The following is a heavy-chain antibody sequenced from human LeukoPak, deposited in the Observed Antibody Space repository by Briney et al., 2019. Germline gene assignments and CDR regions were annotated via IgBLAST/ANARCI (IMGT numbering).Heavy chain of an antibody. CDR1: GFIFXXXX. V-gene: IGHV3-30-3*01. J-gene: IGHJ3*02. D-gene: IGHD5-12*01. CDR3: AREYSGYXXXAFDI. Sequence: RLSCXASGFIFXXXXXXWVXXXXGXXLXWVXXISYDGGNKYHADSVKGRFTISRDNSKNTLDLQMNSLRAEDTAVYYCAREYSGYXXXAFDIWGQ. CDR2: ISYDGGNK.